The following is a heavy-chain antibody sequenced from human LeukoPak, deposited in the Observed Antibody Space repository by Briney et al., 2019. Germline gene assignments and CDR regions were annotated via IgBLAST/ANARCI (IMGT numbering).Heavy chain of an antibody. CDR1: GGSISSYY. CDR2: IYYSGST. V-gene: IGHV4-59*12. CDR3: ARDIAAAQFH. Sequence: SETLSLTCSVSGGSISSYYWSWIRQPPGKGLEWIGYIYYSGSTNYNPSLKSRVTISVDTSKNQFSLQLNSVTPEDTAVYYCARDIAAAQFHWGQGTLVTVSS. J-gene: IGHJ4*02. D-gene: IGHD6-13*01.